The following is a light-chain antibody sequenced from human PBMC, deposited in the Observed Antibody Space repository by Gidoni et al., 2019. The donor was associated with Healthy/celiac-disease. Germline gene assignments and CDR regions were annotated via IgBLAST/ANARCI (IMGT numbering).Light chain of an antibody. J-gene: IGKJ1*01. V-gene: IGKV1-5*01. Sequence: DIQMTQSPSTLSASVGDRVTITCRASQSISSWLAWYQQKPGKAPKLLIYYASSLESGVPSRFSGSGSGTEFTLTISSLQPDDFATYSCQQYNSYSTFGQGTKVEIK. CDR3: QQYNSYST. CDR2: YAS. CDR1: QSISSW.